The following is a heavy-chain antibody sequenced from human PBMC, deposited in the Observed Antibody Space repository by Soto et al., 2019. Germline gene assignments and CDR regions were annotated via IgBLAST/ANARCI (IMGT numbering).Heavy chain of an antibody. Sequence: QVQLVQSGGEVKKPGASVKVSCKPSGYTFTDYAMHWVRQAPGQRLEWMAWVNGGNGNTKYSQKFQGSVTITRDTSASTAYMELSSLRSEDTAMYYCAREYSSSTPLLDYWGQGTLVTVSS. CDR3: AREYSSSTPLLDY. V-gene: IGHV1-3*01. D-gene: IGHD6-13*01. CDR1: GYTFTDYA. CDR2: VNGGNGNT. J-gene: IGHJ4*02.